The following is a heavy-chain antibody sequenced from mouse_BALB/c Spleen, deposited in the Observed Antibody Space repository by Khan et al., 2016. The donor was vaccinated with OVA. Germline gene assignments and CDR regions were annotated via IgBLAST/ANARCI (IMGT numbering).Heavy chain of an antibody. CDR2: IYPGDGRV. Sequence: QVQLQQSGAELVKPGASVKLSCKASGYTFTNYWVHWVKQGPGQGLEWIGEIYPGDGRVNYNEKFKNKASLTVDRSSSPAYMQLSSLTSEDSAVYCCAINAYFGNYFDYWGQGTTLTVSS. CDR1: GYTFTNYW. CDR3: AINAYFGNYFDY. D-gene: IGHD2-10*01. V-gene: IGHV1S81*02. J-gene: IGHJ2*01.